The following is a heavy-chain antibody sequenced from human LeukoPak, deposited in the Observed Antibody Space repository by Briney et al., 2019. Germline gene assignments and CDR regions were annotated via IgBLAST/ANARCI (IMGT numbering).Heavy chain of an antibody. Sequence: ASVKVSCKASGGTFSSYAISWVRQAPGQGLEWMGGIIPIFGTANYAQKFQGRVTITADESTSTAYMELSSLRSEDTAVYYCTTGGIAAAGHAFDIWGQGTMVTVSS. CDR2: IIPIFGTA. CDR3: TTGGIAAAGHAFDI. D-gene: IGHD6-13*01. V-gene: IGHV1-69*01. CDR1: GGTFSSYA. J-gene: IGHJ3*02.